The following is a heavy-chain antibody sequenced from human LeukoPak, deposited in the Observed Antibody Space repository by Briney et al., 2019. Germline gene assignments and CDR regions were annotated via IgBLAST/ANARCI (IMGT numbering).Heavy chain of an antibody. CDR3: AKVSGQYSSSWGNFDY. J-gene: IGHJ4*02. V-gene: IGHV3-23*01. Sequence: GGSLRLSCGASGFTFINYVMSWVRQAPGKGLEWVSAVSHYGTTTYYADSVKGRFTISRDNSKNTLYLQMNSLRAEDTAVYYCAKVSGQYSSSWGNFDYWGQGTLVTVSS. CDR1: GFTFINYV. CDR2: VSHYGTTT. D-gene: IGHD6-13*01.